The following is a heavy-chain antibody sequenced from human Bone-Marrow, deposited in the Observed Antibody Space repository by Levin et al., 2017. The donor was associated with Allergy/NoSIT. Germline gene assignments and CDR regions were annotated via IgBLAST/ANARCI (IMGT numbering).Heavy chain of an antibody. Sequence: EASVKVSCAASGFTFSSYWMHWVRQAPGKGLVWVSRINSDGSSTSYADSVKGRFTISRDNAKNTLYLQMNSLRAEDTAVYYCARTRDLRNGMDVWGQGTTVTVSS. V-gene: IGHV3-74*01. CDR1: GFTFSSYW. J-gene: IGHJ6*02. CDR3: ARTRDLRNGMDV. D-gene: IGHD3-3*01. CDR2: INSDGSST.